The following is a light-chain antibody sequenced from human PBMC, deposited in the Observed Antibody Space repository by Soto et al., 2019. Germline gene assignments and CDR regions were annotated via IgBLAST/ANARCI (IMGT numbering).Light chain of an antibody. CDR2: GAS. Sequence: EIVMTQSPATLSVSPGERVALSCRASQTVSSNFVWYQQKPGKAPRLVIYGASTRATGIPSRFSGSGSRTDYTHTIIRLLTEDFELSYLQTYNKWPYTFGDGTKLEIK. CDR3: QTYNKWPYT. CDR1: QTVSSN. J-gene: IGKJ2*01. V-gene: IGKV3-15*01.